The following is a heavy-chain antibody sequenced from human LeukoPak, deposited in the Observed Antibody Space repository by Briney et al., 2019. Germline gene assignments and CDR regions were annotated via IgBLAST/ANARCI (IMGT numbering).Heavy chain of an antibody. CDR3: ARGFYYFDY. CDR2: FYPGDSDT. J-gene: IGHJ4*02. Sequence: GESLKISCKGSGYSFTTYWIAWVRQMPGKGLEWMGIFYPGDSDTRYSPSFQGQVTISADKSISTAYLQWSSLMASDTAIYYCARGFYYFDYWGQGTLVTVSS. CDR1: GYSFTTYW. D-gene: IGHD2/OR15-2a*01. V-gene: IGHV5-51*01.